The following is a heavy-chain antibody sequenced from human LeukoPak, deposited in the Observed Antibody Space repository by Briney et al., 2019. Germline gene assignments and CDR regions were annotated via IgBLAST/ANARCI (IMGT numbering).Heavy chain of an antibody. V-gene: IGHV4-34*01. J-gene: IGHJ6*02. CDR1: GGSFSGYY. D-gene: IGHD6-19*01. CDR3: ARGQYSSGWNKNYYYYGMDV. CDR2: INHSGST. Sequence: PETLSLTCAVYGGSFSGYYWSWIRQPPGKGLEWIGEINHSGSTNYNPSLKSRVTISVDTSKDQFSLKLSSVTAADTAVYYCARGQYSSGWNKNYYYYGMDVWGQGTTVTVSS.